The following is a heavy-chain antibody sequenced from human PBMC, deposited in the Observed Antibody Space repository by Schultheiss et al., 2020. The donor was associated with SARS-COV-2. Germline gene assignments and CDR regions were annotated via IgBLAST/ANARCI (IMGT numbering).Heavy chain of an antibody. V-gene: IGHV1-2*04. CDR1: GGTFSSYA. CDR3: ARHRGRGISGVIIPSALDV. D-gene: IGHD3-3*01. Sequence: ASVKVSCKASGGTFSSYAISWVRQAPGQGLEWMGWINPNSGGTNYAQKFQGWLTMTRDTSISTAYMELRRLRSDDTAVYYCARHRGRGISGVIIPSALDVWGQGTTVTVSS. J-gene: IGHJ6*02. CDR2: INPNSGGT.